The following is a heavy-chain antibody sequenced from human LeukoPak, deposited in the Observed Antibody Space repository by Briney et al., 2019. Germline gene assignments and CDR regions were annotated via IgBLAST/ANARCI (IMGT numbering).Heavy chain of an antibody. Sequence: GASVKVSCKASGYTFTSYAMNWVRQAPGQGLEWMGGIIPIFGTANYAQKFQGRVTITADKSTSTAYMELSSLRSEDTAVYYCARDRITMVRGVPRSAFDYWGQGTLVTVSS. V-gene: IGHV1-69*06. J-gene: IGHJ4*02. CDR1: GYTFTSYA. CDR3: ARDRITMVRGVPRSAFDY. D-gene: IGHD3-10*01. CDR2: IIPIFGTA.